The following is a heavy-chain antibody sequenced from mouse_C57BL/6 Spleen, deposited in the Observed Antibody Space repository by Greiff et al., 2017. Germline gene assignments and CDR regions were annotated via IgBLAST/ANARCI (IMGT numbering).Heavy chain of an antibody. V-gene: IGHV1-42*01. CDR2: LNPSTGGD. Sequence: VQLQQSGPELVKPGDSVKISCKASGYSFTGYYMNWVKQSPEKSLEWMGELNPSTGGDTYNQKLKAKATLTVDKSSSTAYMQLKSLTSEDSASYYCARSGYDYEGDYWGQGTSVTVSS. J-gene: IGHJ4*01. CDR3: ARSGYDYEGDY. CDR1: GYSFTGYY. D-gene: IGHD2-4*01.